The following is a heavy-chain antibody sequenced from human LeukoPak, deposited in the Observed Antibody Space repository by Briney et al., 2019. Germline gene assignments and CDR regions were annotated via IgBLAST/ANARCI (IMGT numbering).Heavy chain of an antibody. D-gene: IGHD1-26*01. Sequence: SETLSLTCTVSGGSISSYYWSWIRQPAGKGLEWIGRIYTSGSTNYNPSLKSRVTMSVDTSKNQFSLKRSSVTAADTAVYYCTLVGATKRNYFDYWGQGTLVTVSS. J-gene: IGHJ4*02. CDR1: GGSISSYY. V-gene: IGHV4-4*07. CDR2: IYTSGST. CDR3: TLVGATKRNYFDY.